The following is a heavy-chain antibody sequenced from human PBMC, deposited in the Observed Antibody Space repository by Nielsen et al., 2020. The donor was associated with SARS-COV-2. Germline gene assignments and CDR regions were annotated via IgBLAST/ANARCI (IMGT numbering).Heavy chain of an antibody. CDR1: GYTFTSYA. CDR2: INAGNGNT. D-gene: IGHD6-19*01. CDR3: ARDTLHSSGWYGRSNWFDP. Sequence: ASVKVSCKASGYTFTSYAMNWVRQAPGQRLEWMGWINAGNGNTKYSQKFQGRVTITRDTSASTAYMELSSLRSEDTAVYYCARDTLHSSGWYGRSNWFDPWGQGTLVTVSS. J-gene: IGHJ5*02. V-gene: IGHV1-3*01.